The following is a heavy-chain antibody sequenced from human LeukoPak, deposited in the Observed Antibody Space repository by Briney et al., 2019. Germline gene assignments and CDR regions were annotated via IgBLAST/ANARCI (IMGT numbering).Heavy chain of an antibody. V-gene: IGHV3-53*01. D-gene: IGHD6-13*01. CDR1: GFTVSSNY. J-gene: IGHJ6*02. CDR2: IYSGGST. Sequence: GGSLRLSCAASGFTVSSNYMSWVRQAPGKGLEWVSVIYSGGSTYYADSVKGRFTISRDNSKNTLYLQMNSLRAEDTAVYYCARDQGIAAAGSTQGDYYYGMDVWGQGTTVTVSS. CDR3: ARDQGIAAAGSTQGDYYYGMDV.